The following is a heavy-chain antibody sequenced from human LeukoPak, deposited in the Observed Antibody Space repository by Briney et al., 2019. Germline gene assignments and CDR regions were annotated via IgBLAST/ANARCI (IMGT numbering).Heavy chain of an antibody. Sequence: PGGSLRLSCAASGFTFSDYYMSWIRQAPGRGLEGVSYISSSGSTIYYADSVKGRFTISRDNAKNSLYLQMNSLRAEDTAVYYCATVRAGMLWFGELYFDYWGQGTLVTVSS. CDR2: ISSSGSTI. J-gene: IGHJ4*02. CDR1: GFTFSDYY. CDR3: ATVRAGMLWFGELYFDY. V-gene: IGHV3-11*01. D-gene: IGHD3-10*01.